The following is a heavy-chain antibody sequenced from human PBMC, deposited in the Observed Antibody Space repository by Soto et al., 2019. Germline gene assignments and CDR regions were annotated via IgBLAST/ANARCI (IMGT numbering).Heavy chain of an antibody. CDR1: GYTFTGYY. D-gene: IGHD1-1*01. Sequence: QVHLVQSGAEVKKPGASVKVSCKASGYTFTGYYIHWVRQAPGQGLEWMGWINPNSDIGVTNYGQNFQGSVTMTYDPSISTAYMELSTLKSDDTAVYYCARGPRKQLWVGYFDYWGQGTLVTVSS. V-gene: IGHV1-2*04. CDR3: ARGPRKQLWVGYFDY. CDR2: INPNSDIGVT. J-gene: IGHJ4*02.